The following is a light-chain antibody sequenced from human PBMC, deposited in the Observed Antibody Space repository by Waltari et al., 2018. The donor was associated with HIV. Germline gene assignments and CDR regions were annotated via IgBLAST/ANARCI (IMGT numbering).Light chain of an antibody. V-gene: IGLV2-8*01. Sequence: QSALTQPPSASGSPGQSITISCTGTSSDMSEYSYVSWYQHHPGRAPKLIIFGVNERPSGVPDRFPGSRSGYSASLTVSGLQAEDEADYYCASYRGISNPYVFGTGTKVTVL. J-gene: IGLJ1*01. CDR3: ASYRGISNPYV. CDR1: SSDMSEYSY. CDR2: GVN.